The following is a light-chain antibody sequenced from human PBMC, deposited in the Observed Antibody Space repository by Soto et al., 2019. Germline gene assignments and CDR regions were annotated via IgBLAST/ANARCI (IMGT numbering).Light chain of an antibody. CDR1: QSVSNNY. Sequence: ESVLTQSPVSVSLSXVGGATLSXXXXQSVSNNYLAWYQQKPGQAPRLLIYGASTRATGIPDRFSGSGSGTDFTLTISRLEPEDSAVYYCQQYGSSPTWTFGQGTRLEIK. J-gene: IGKJ5*01. V-gene: IGKV3-20*01. CDR3: QQYGSSPTWT. CDR2: GAS.